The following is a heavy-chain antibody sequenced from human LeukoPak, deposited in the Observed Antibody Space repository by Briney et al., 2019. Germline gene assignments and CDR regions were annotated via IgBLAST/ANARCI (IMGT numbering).Heavy chain of an antibody. CDR3: ARGEWIQLWLLYY. Sequence: SETLSLTCAVYGGSFSGYYWSWIRQPPGKGLEWIGEVNHSGSTNYNPSLKSRVTISVDTSKNQFSLKLSSVTAADTAVYYCARGEWIQLWLLYYWGQGTLVTVSS. V-gene: IGHV4-34*01. CDR1: GGSFSGYY. CDR2: VNHSGST. D-gene: IGHD5-18*01. J-gene: IGHJ4*02.